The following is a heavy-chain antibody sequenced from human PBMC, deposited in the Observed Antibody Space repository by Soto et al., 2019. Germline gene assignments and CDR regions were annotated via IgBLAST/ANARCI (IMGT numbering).Heavy chain of an antibody. CDR2: ISYDGSNK. CDR1: GFTFSSYG. J-gene: IGHJ6*03. D-gene: IGHD6-13*01. Sequence: GGSLRLSCAASGFTFSSYGMHWVRQAPGKGLEWVAVISYDGSNKYYADSVKGRFTISRDNSKNTLYLQMNSLRAEDTAVYYCAKEFSYSSSWHLNYYYYYMDVWGKGTTVTVSS. V-gene: IGHV3-30*18. CDR3: AKEFSYSSSWHLNYYYYYMDV.